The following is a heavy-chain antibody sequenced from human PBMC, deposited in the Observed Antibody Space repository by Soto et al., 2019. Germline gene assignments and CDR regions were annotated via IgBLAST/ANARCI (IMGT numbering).Heavy chain of an antibody. CDR1: GGSISSGDYY. CDR2: IYYSGST. CDR3: ARRYGGNFDY. J-gene: IGHJ4*02. D-gene: IGHD1-26*01. V-gene: IGHV4-61*08. Sequence: SETLCLTCTVSGGSISSGDYYWSWIRQPPGKGLEWIGYIYYSGSTNYNPSLKSRVTISVDTSKNQFSLKLSSVTAADTAVYYCARRYGGNFDYWGQGTLVTVSS.